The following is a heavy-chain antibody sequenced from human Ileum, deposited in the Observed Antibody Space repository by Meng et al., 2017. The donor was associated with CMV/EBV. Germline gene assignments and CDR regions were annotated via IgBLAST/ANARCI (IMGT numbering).Heavy chain of an antibody. CDR1: GYTFGGYY. J-gene: IGHJ4*02. V-gene: IGHV1-2*02. CDR2: INPNLGDT. D-gene: IGHD5-18*01. Sequence: ASVKVSCKASGYTFGGYYIHWVRQAPGQGLEWVGWINPNLGDTNYAQKFQGRVTVTRNTSISTAYMDLSRLRSDDTAVYYCARGCSYGLDYWGQGTVVTVSS. CDR3: ARGCSYGLDY.